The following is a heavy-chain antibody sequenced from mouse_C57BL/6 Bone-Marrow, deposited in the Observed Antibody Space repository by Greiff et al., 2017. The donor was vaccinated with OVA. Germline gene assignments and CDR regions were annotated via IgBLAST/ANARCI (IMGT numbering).Heavy chain of an antibody. CDR1: GYSFTGYY. D-gene: IGHD1-1*01. V-gene: IGHV1-42*01. Sequence: EVHLVESGPELVKPGASVKISCKASGYSFTGYYMNWVKQSPEKSLEWIGEINPSTGGTTYNQKFKAKATLTVDKSSSTAYMQHKSLTSEDSAVYYCARYPHYYGSSYGYFDVWGTGTTVTVSS. J-gene: IGHJ1*03. CDR3: ARYPHYYGSSYGYFDV. CDR2: INPSTGGT.